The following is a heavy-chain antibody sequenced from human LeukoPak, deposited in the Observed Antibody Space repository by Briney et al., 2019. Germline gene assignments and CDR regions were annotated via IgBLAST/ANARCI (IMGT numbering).Heavy chain of an antibody. Sequence: GGSLRLSCAASGFTFSSYEMNWVRQAPGKGLEWVSAISGSGGSTYYADSVKGRFTISRDNSKNTLYLQMNSLRAEDTAVYYCVKDQDIVGTPSLDYWGQGTLVTVSS. J-gene: IGHJ4*02. D-gene: IGHD5-12*01. CDR3: VKDQDIVGTPSLDY. CDR2: ISGSGGST. V-gene: IGHV3-23*01. CDR1: GFTFSSYE.